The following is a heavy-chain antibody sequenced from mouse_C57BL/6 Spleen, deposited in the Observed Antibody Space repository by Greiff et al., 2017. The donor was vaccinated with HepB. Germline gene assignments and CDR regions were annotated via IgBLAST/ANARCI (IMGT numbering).Heavy chain of an antibody. J-gene: IGHJ2*01. CDR2: INPNNGGT. V-gene: IGHV1-26*01. D-gene: IGHD1-1*01. CDR3: ATKTDYGSNY. CDR1: GYTFTDYY. Sequence: EVQLQQSGPELVKPGASVKISCKASGYTFTDYYMNWVKQSHGKSLEWIGDINPNNGGTSYNQKFKGKATLTVDKSSSTAYMELRSLTSEDSAVYYCATKTDYGSNYWGQGTTLTVSS.